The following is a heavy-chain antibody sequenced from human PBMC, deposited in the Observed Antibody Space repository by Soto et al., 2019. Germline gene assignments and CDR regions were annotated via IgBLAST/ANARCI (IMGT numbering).Heavy chain of an antibody. V-gene: IGHV4-30-2*01. J-gene: IGHJ4*02. CDR3: ARGGDILAGPIDC. CDR1: GGSISSGGYS. CDR2: IYHSGST. D-gene: IGHD3-9*01. Sequence: QLQLQESGSGLVKPSQTLSLTCAVSGGSISSGGYSWSWIRQPPGKGLEWIGYIYHSGSTYYNPAPKRLVTISVDRSKNQFSLQRSSVTAADTAVYYCARGGDILAGPIDCWGQGTLVTVSS.